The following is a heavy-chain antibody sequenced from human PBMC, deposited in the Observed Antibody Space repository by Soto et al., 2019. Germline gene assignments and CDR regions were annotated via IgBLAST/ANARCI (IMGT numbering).Heavy chain of an antibody. Sequence: SVKVSCKASGYTFTSSAMQWVRKARGQRLEWIGWIVVGSGNTNYAQKFQERVTITRDMSTSTAYMELSSLRSEDTAVYYCARETYYYDSSGRRSYYFDYWGQGTLVTVLL. CDR1: GYTFTSSA. CDR2: IVVGSGNT. V-gene: IGHV1-58*02. J-gene: IGHJ4*02. D-gene: IGHD3-22*01. CDR3: ARETYYYDSSGRRSYYFDY.